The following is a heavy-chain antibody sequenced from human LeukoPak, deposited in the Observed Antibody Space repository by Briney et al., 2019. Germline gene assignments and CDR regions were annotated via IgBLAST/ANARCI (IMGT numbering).Heavy chain of an antibody. D-gene: IGHD3-22*01. Sequence: GGSLRLSCAASGFTFNTYSMNWVRQAPGKGLEWVSSISSSSSYIYYADSVKGRFTISRDNAKNSLYLQVNSLRAEDTAVYYCARDLGRSGYYTIDAFDIWGQGTMVTVSS. CDR2: ISSSSSYI. CDR1: GFTFNTYS. V-gene: IGHV3-21*01. CDR3: ARDLGRSGYYTIDAFDI. J-gene: IGHJ3*02.